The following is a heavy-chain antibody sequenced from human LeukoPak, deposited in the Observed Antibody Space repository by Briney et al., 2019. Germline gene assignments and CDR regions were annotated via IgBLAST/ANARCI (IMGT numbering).Heavy chain of an antibody. D-gene: IGHD5-18*01. V-gene: IGHV7-4-1*02. Sequence: ASVKVSCKASGGTFSSYAMNWVRQAPGQGLEWMGWINTNTGNPTYAQGFTGRFVFSLDTSVSTAYLQISSLKAEDTAVYYCARIAVDTAMVPYFDYWGQGTLVTVSS. CDR1: GGTFSSYA. CDR2: INTNTGNP. J-gene: IGHJ4*02. CDR3: ARIAVDTAMVPYFDY.